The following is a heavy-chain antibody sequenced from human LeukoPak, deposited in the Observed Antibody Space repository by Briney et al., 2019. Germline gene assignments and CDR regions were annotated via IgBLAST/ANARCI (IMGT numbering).Heavy chain of an antibody. CDR1: GCTFSSYA. V-gene: IGHV1-69*01. Sequence: SVKLSCKASGCTFSSYAISWVRQAPGQGLEWMGGIIPIFGTANYAQKFQGRVTITADESTSTAYMELSSLRSEDTAVYYCARSGCSGGSCYDYYYYGMDVWGKGTTVTVSS. CDR2: IIPIFGTA. D-gene: IGHD2-15*01. CDR3: ARSGCSGGSCYDYYYYGMDV. J-gene: IGHJ6*04.